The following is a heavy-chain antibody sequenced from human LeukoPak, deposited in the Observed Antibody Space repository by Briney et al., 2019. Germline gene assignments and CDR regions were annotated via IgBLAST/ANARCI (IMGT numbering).Heavy chain of an antibody. CDR1: GGSFSGYY. Sequence: SETLSLTCAVYGGSFSGYYWSWIRQPPGKGLEWIGEINHSGSTNYNPSLKSRVTISVDTSKNQFSLRLSSVAAADTAVYYCARERPSYYDILTGYYPRSLPYYFDYWGQGTLVTVSS. CDR3: ARERPSYYDILTGYYPRSLPYYFDY. J-gene: IGHJ4*02. D-gene: IGHD3-9*01. V-gene: IGHV4-34*01. CDR2: INHSGST.